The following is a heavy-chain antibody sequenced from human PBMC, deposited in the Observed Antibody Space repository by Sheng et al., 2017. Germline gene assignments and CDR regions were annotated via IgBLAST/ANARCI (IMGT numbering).Heavy chain of an antibody. V-gene: IGHV3-33*06. Sequence: QVQLVESGGGVVQPGTSLRLSCAASGFTFSSYGMNWVRQTPAKGLEWVAVIWYDGSNKYYADSVKGRFTISRDNSNNMLYLQMNSLRNEDTAVYYCAKGYRNVDYWGQGTLVTVSS. CDR1: GFTFSSYG. CDR2: IWYDGSNK. CDR3: AKGYRNVDY. J-gene: IGHJ4*02. D-gene: IGHD1-1*01.